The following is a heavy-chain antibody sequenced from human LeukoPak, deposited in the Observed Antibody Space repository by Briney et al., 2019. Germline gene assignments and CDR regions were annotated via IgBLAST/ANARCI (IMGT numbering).Heavy chain of an antibody. J-gene: IGHJ3*02. D-gene: IGHD4-17*01. CDR1: GGSISSYY. CDR2: IYYSGST. CDR3: ATSMGDYVTNDAFDI. V-gene: IGHV4-59*01. Sequence: PSETLSLTCTASGGSISSYYWSWIRQPPGKGLEWIGYIYYSGSTNYNPSLKSRVTISVDTSKNQFSLKLSSVTAADTAVYYCATSMGDYVTNDAFDIWGQGTMVTVSS.